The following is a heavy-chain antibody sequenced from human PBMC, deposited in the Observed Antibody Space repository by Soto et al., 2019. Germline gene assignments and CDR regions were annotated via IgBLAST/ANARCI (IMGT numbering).Heavy chain of an antibody. Sequence: QVQLQQWGAGLLKPSETLSLTCAVYGGSFSGYYWSWIRQPPGKGLEWIGEINHSGGTNYNPSLESRVTISVDTAKNQLSLKLSSVTAADTAVYYCARTARYCSSTSCRPNKKRVLYWFDPWGQGTLVTVSS. CDR2: INHSGGT. CDR3: ARTARYCSSTSCRPNKKRVLYWFDP. CDR1: GGSFSGYY. J-gene: IGHJ5*02. V-gene: IGHV4-34*01. D-gene: IGHD2-2*01.